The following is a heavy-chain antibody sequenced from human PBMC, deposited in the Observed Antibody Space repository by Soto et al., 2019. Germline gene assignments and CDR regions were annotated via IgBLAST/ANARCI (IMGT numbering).Heavy chain of an antibody. CDR1: GFTFSSYW. CDR2: INSDGSST. D-gene: IGHD4-4*01. CDR3: ARPHDYSNWYFGY. J-gene: IGHJ4*02. Sequence: PGGSLRLSCAASGFTFSSYWMHWVRQAPGKGLVWVSRINSDGSSTSYADSVEGRFTISRDNAKNTLYLQMNSLRAEDTAVYYCARPHDYSNWYFGYWGQGTLVTVSS. V-gene: IGHV3-74*01.